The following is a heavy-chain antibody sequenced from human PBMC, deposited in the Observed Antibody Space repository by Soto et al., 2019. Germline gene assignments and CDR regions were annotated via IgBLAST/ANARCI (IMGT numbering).Heavy chain of an antibody. D-gene: IGHD3-22*01. V-gene: IGHV1-69*01. CDR1: GGTFRSYS. CDR2: IIPIFDIT. CDR3: ARPDEGGYSSNHHYYYALDV. J-gene: IGHJ6*02. Sequence: QVQLVQSGAEVKKPGSSVKVSCKASGGTFRSYSISWVRQAPGQGLEWMGGIIPIFDITNYAQKFQGRVTLTADEYTSTAYMELSSLGSDDTAVYYCARPDEGGYSSNHHYYYALDVWGQGTTVTV.